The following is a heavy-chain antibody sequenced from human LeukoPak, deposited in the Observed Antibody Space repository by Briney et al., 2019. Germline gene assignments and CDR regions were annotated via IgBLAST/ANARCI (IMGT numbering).Heavy chain of an antibody. Sequence: ASVKVSCKASGYTFTSYDINWVRQATGQGLEWMGWMNPNSGNTGYAQKFQGRVTMTRNTSTSTAYMELSSLRSEDTAVYYCARAGRDYGTSRYYYYYMDVWGKGTTVTVSS. CDR3: ARAGRDYGTSRYYYYYMDV. CDR1: GYTFTSYD. CDR2: MNPNSGNT. V-gene: IGHV1-8*01. J-gene: IGHJ6*03. D-gene: IGHD4/OR15-4a*01.